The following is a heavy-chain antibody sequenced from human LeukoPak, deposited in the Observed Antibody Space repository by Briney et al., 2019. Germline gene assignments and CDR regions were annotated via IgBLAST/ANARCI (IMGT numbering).Heavy chain of an antibody. J-gene: IGHJ6*02. CDR2: IYYSGST. D-gene: IGHD2-15*01. CDR1: GGSISSYY. Sequence: PSETLSLTCTVSGGSISSYYWSWIRQPPGKGLEWIGYIYYSGSTNYNPSLKSRVTISVDTSKNQFSLKLSSVTAADTAVYYCARAPGLPFNYYYGMDVWGQGATVTVSS. CDR3: ARAPGLPFNYYYGMDV. V-gene: IGHV4-59*01.